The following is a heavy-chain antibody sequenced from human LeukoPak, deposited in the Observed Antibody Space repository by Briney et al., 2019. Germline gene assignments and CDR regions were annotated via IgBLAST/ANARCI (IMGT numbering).Heavy chain of an antibody. CDR2: IYHSGST. D-gene: IGHD1-26*01. Sequence: SETLSLTCTAFDYFISSGYYWGWIRQPPGKGLEWIGSIYHSGSTYYNPSLKSRVTISVDTSKNQFSLKLSSVTAADAAVYYCARRWELLGYFDYWGQGTLVTVSS. J-gene: IGHJ4*02. CDR3: ARRWELLGYFDY. CDR1: DYFISSGYY. V-gene: IGHV4-38-2*02.